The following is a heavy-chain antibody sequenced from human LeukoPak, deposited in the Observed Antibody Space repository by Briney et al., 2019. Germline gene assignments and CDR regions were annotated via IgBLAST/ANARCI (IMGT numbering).Heavy chain of an antibody. D-gene: IGHD2-2*01. CDR2: ISWNSGSI. Sequence: GGSLRLSCAASGFTFGDYGMHWVRQAPGKGLEWVSRISWNSGSIGYADSVKGRFTISRDNAKNSLYLQMNSLRPEDTALYYCAKDRVQVGYYYGMDVWGQGTTVTVSS. CDR1: GFTFGDYG. V-gene: IGHV3-9*01. CDR3: AKDRVQVGYYYGMDV. J-gene: IGHJ6*02.